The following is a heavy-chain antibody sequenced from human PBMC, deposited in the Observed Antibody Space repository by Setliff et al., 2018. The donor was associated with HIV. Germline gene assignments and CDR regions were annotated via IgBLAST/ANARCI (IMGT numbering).Heavy chain of an antibody. J-gene: IGHJ6*03. D-gene: IGHD2-2*01. CDR3: AKDITRGDYFMDV. CDR2: IHTSGNT. Sequence: SETLSLTCSVSGHSISGYYWSWIRQPAGRGLEWIGRIHTSGNTNYNPSLRGRVTMSVDMSKNQFSLYLQMNSLRSEDTALYYCAKDITRGDYFMDVWGNGTTVTVSS. CDR1: GHSISGYY. V-gene: IGHV4-4*07.